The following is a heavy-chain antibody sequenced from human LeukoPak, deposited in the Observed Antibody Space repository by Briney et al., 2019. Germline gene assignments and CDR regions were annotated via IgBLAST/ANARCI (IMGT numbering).Heavy chain of an antibody. CDR1: GGSLSGYY. V-gene: IGHV4-34*01. Sequence: SETLSLTCAVYGGSLSGYYWSWIRQPPGKGLEWIGEINHSGSTNYNPSLKSRVTISVDTSKNQFSLKLSSVTAADTAVYYCATRDIVVVPDAMRVRAFDIWGQGTMVTVSS. CDR3: ATRDIVVVPDAMRVRAFDI. CDR2: INHSGST. D-gene: IGHD2-2*01. J-gene: IGHJ3*02.